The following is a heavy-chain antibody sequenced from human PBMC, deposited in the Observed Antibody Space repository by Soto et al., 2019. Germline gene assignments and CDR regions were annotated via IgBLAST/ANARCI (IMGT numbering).Heavy chain of an antibody. J-gene: IGHJ6*03. CDR2: IIPILGIA. Sequence: ASLKVSCKASGGTFSSYTISWVRQAPGQGLEWMGRIIPILGIANYAQKFQGRVTITADKSTSTAYMELSSLRSEDTAVYYCARGGTIFGPGKQYYYYMDVWGKGTTVTVSS. CDR3: ARGGTIFGPGKQYYYYMDV. V-gene: IGHV1-69*02. D-gene: IGHD3-3*01. CDR1: GGTFSSYT.